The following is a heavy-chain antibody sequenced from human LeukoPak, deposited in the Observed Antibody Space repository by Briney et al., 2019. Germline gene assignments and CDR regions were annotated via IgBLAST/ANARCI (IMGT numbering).Heavy chain of an antibody. J-gene: IGHJ5*02. CDR1: GGSISSYY. Sequence: SETLSLTCTVSGGSISSYYWSWMRQPAGKRLEWIGRIYSSGSTSYNPSLKSRVAMSVDASKNQVSLKLSSATAADTAVYYCARAPESYGSGSYYRDPNWFDPWGQGTLVTVSS. D-gene: IGHD3-10*01. CDR3: ARAPESYGSGSYYRDPNWFDP. CDR2: IYSSGST. V-gene: IGHV4-4*07.